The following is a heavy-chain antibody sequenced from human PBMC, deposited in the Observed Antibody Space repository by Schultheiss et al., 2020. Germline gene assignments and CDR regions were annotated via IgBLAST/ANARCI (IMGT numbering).Heavy chain of an antibody. Sequence: GGSLRLSCAASGFTFSSYSMNWVRQAPGKGLEWVAVISYDGSNKYYADSVKGRFTISRDNSKNTLYLQMNSLRAEDTAVYYCAKDITMVRGVIRGYYGMDVWGQGTTVTVSS. CDR2: ISYDGSNK. D-gene: IGHD3-10*01. CDR3: AKDITMVRGVIRGYYGMDV. V-gene: IGHV3-30*18. J-gene: IGHJ6*02. CDR1: GFTFSSYS.